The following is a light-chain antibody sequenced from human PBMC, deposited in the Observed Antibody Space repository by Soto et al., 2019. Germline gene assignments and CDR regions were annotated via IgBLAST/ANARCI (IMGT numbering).Light chain of an antibody. CDR2: GSS. J-gene: IGKJ2*01. CDR3: QQYGSSPPYT. V-gene: IGKV3-20*01. CDR1: QSVRNNY. Sequence: EVVLTQSPGTQSLSPGERATLSSRASQSVRNNYLAWYQQKPGQSPKLLIFGSSDRATGIPDRFSGSGSGTDFTLTISRLEPEDFAVYYCQQYGSSPPYTFGQGTKLEIK.